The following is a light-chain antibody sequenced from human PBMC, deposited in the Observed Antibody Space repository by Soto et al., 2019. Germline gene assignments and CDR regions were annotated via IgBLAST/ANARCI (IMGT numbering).Light chain of an antibody. V-gene: IGKV1-27*01. CDR2: AAS. CDR1: QGIRNF. J-gene: IGKJ3*01. Sequence: DIPMTQSPTSLSASVGDRVTITCRASQGIRNFVAWYQQKPGKAPKLLIYAASTLQSGVPSRFSGSGSGTDFTLTINSLQPEDVATYSCQKDSSVTVFGHGTKVEIK. CDR3: QKDSSVTV.